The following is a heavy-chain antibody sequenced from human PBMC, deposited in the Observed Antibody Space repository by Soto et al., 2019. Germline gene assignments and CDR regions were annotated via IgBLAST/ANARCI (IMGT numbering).Heavy chain of an antibody. V-gene: IGHV5-10-1*01. Sequence: PGESLKISCKGSGYSFTSYWISWVRQMPGKGLEWMGRIDPSDSYTNYSPSFQGHVTISADKSISTAYLQWSSLKASDTAMYYCARQGGYCSGGSCSQNDYYYGMDVWGQGTTVTVSS. J-gene: IGHJ6*02. CDR1: GYSFTSYW. D-gene: IGHD2-15*01. CDR3: ARQGGYCSGGSCSQNDYYYGMDV. CDR2: IDPSDSYT.